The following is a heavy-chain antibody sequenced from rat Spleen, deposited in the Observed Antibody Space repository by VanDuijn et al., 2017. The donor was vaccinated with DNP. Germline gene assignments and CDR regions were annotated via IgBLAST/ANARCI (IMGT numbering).Heavy chain of an antibody. Sequence: EVQLQESGPGLVKPSQSPSLTCYVTAYSITTNYCGWIRKFPGNKMEWVGHISYSGSTSNNQSLNSRISITRDTSKNQFFLHLNSVTTEDTATYYCARWSDYFDYWGQGVMVTVSS. CDR1: AYSITTNY. CDR2: ISYSGST. CDR3: ARWSDYFDY. J-gene: IGHJ2*01. V-gene: IGHV3-1*01.